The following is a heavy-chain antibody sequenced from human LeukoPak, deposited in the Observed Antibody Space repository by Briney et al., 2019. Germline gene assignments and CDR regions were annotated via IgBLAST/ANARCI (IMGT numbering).Heavy chain of an antibody. CDR1: GFTFSSYA. J-gene: IGHJ4*02. CDR3: ARGFDY. CDR2: ISYDGSNK. V-gene: IGHV3-30-3*01. Sequence: GGSLRLSCAASGFTFSSYAMHWVRQAPGKGLKWVAVISYDGSNKYYADSVKGRFTISRDNSKNTLYLQMNSLRAEDTAVYYCARGFDYWGQGTLVTVSS.